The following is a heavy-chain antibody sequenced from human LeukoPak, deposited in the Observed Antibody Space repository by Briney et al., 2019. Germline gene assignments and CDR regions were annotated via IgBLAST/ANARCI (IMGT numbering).Heavy chain of an antibody. D-gene: IGHD3-22*01. J-gene: IGHJ3*02. CDR2: ISYDGSNK. Sequence: GRSLRLSCAASGFTFSSYAMHWARQAPGKGLEWVAVISYDGSNKYYADSVKGRFTISRDNSKNTMYLQMNSLRAEDTAVYYCARGGGLGVVVRTAKTFDIWGQGTMVTVSS. CDR1: GFTFSSYA. CDR3: ARGGGLGVVVRTAKTFDI. V-gene: IGHV3-30-3*01.